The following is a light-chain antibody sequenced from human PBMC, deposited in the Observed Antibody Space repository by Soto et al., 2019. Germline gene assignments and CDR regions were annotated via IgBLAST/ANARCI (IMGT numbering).Light chain of an antibody. CDR1: HNIVNY. J-gene: IGKJ4*01. CDR2: GAS. V-gene: IGKV1-39*01. Sequence: DIQMTQSPSSLSASVGDRFTITCRASHNIVNYLNWYQRKPGKAPKLLIYGASSLQRGVPSRFSGSGSGTDFTLTISTLQPEDFATFYCQQSYSVPLTFGGGTKVDIK. CDR3: QQSYSVPLT.